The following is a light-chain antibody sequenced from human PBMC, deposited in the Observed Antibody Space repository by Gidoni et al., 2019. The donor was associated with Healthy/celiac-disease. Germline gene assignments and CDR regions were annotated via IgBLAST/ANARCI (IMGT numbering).Light chain of an antibody. V-gene: IGLV1-44*01. J-gene: IGLJ1*01. CDR3: AAWDDSLNGYV. CDR1: SSNIGSNT. CDR2: NYH. Sequence: QSVLTQPPSASGTPGQRVTISCSGSSSNIGSNTVNWYQQLPGTAPKLLIFNYHPRPSGVPDRFSGSKSGTSASLAISGLQSEDEADYYCAAWDDSLNGYVFATGTKVTVL.